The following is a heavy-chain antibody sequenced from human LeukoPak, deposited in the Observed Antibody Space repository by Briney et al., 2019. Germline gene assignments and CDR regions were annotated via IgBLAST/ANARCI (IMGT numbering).Heavy chain of an antibody. CDR2: IIPILGTT. V-gene: IGHV1-69*01. Sequence: SSVKVSCKASGDTFSSYAISWLRQAPGQGLEWMGGIIPILGTTNYAQKFQGRVTITADESTSTLYMELGSLRSEDTAIYYCARDDYYDSSAYRENPFDVWGQGTMVTVSS. J-gene: IGHJ3*01. CDR3: ARDDYYDSSAYRENPFDV. CDR1: GDTFSSYA. D-gene: IGHD3-22*01.